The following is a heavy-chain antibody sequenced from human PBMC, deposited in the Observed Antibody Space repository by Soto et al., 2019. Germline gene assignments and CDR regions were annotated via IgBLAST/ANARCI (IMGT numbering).Heavy chain of an antibody. CDR2: IFYSGST. V-gene: IGHV4-39*01. Sequence: SETLSLTCTVSGDSIRSNNYFWGWIRQPPGKGLEWIGTIFYSGSTYYNPSLKSRVTISVDTSKNQFSLKLTSVTAADTALYYCARRYGWLYFDYWGQGSLVTVS. CDR3: ARRYGWLYFDY. D-gene: IGHD3-10*01. CDR1: GDSIRSNNYF. J-gene: IGHJ4*02.